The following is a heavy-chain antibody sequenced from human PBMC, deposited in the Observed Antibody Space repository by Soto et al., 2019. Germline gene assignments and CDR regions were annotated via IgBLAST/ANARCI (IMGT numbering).Heavy chain of an antibody. CDR1: GYTFTSYG. V-gene: IGHV1-18*01. CDR3: ARGGITGTTGYYYYYGMDV. Sequence: ASVKVSCKASGYTFTSYGISWVRQAPGQGLEWMGWISAYNGNTNYAQKLQGRVTMTTDTSTSTAYMELRSLRSDDTAVYYCARGGITGTTGYYYYYGMDVWGQVTTVTVSS. D-gene: IGHD1-7*01. J-gene: IGHJ6*02. CDR2: ISAYNGNT.